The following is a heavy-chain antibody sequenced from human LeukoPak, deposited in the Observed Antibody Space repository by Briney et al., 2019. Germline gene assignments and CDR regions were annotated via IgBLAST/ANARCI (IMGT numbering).Heavy chain of an antibody. CDR3: TRGDLVGVTGRAYQH. V-gene: IGHV3-7*01. CDR1: GFNFGSHW. J-gene: IGHJ1*01. Sequence: GGSLRLSCAASGFNFGSHWMSWVRQAPGKGLEWVANIDQDGSEIYYVDSVKGRFTISRDNAKNSLYLQMNSLRAEDTAVYYCTRGDLVGVTGRAYQHWGQGTLATVSS. CDR2: IDQDGSEI. D-gene: IGHD1-26*01.